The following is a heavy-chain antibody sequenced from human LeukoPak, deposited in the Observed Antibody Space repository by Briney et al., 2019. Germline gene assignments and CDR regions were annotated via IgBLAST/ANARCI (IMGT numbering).Heavy chain of an antibody. CDR1: GFTFTNYA. V-gene: IGHV3-23*01. CDR3: AKSGYGVVRGYDY. D-gene: IGHD3-10*01. J-gene: IGHJ4*02. CDR2: INVGGDNT. Sequence: PGGSLRLSCAASGFTFTNYAMSWVRQAPGKGLEWVSAINVGGDNTLHADSVKGRFTISRDGSANTLYLQMNSLRAEDTAVYYCAKSGYGVVRGYDYWGQGILVTVSS.